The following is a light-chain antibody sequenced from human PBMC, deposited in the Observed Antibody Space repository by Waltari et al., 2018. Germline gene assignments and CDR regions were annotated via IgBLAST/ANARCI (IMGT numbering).Light chain of an antibody. Sequence: DIQMTQSPSSLSASVGDRVTITCRASQSISTFLNWYQQKPGKAPKLLIDSASNLQGGVPSRVGGSGSGTEFTLTISSLQPEDFAAYYCQQSYSAPLTFGGGTKVEIK. CDR2: SAS. CDR1: QSISTF. J-gene: IGKJ4*01. V-gene: IGKV1-39*01. CDR3: QQSYSAPLT.